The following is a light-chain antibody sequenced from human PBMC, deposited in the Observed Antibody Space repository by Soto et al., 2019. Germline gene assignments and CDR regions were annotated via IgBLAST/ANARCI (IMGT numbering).Light chain of an antibody. V-gene: IGKV3D-15*01. J-gene: IGKJ1*01. CDR2: DAS. CDR1: QPISRN. Sequence: EIVMTQSPATLSVSPGQGATLSCRASQPISRNLAWYQQKPGQAPRLLIYDASNRAAGIPARFSGSGSGTDLTITISSLQPDDCETYYCQHYNSYSEAFGQGTKVDIK. CDR3: QHYNSYSEA.